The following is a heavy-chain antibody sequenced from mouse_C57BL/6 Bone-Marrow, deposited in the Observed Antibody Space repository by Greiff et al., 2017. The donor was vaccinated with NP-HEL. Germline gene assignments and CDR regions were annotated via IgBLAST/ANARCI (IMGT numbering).Heavy chain of an antibody. D-gene: IGHD2-4*01. Sequence: VQLQQPGAELVRPGTSVKLSCKASGYTFTSYWMHWVKQRPGQGLEWIGVIDPSDSYTNYNQKFKGKATLTVETSSSTAYMQLSSLTSEDSAVYYCARPTYDFYYAMDYWGQGTSVTVSS. V-gene: IGHV1-59*01. J-gene: IGHJ4*01. CDR2: IDPSDSYT. CDR3: ARPTYDFYYAMDY. CDR1: GYTFTSYW.